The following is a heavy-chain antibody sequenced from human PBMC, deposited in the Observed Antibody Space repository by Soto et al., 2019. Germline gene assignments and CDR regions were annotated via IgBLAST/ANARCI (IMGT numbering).Heavy chain of an antibody. CDR1: GFTLSTYW. V-gene: IGHV3-7*01. D-gene: IGHD3-10*01. J-gene: IGHJ5*02. Sequence: SGFTLSTYWMRWVRQAPGKGLEWVANIKQDGSEKYYVDSVKGRFPISRDTSKKMLYLQINSLRAEDPAVYYCAITTYGSGSYSDHWGQGTVVPVSS. CDR3: AITTYGSGSYSDH. CDR2: IKQDGSEK.